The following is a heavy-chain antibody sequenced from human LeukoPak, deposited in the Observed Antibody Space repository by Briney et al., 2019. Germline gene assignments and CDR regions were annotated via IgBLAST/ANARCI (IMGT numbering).Heavy chain of an antibody. D-gene: IGHD3-10*01. CDR3: ARDRYYYGSGSYWTVDY. V-gene: IGHV1-69*10. CDR1: GGTFSSYA. Sequence: SVKVSCKASGGTFSSYAISWVRQAPGQGLEWMGGIIPILGIANYAQKFQGRVTITADKSTSTAYMELSSLRSEDTAVYYCARDRYYYGSGSYWTVDYWGQGTLVTVSS. J-gene: IGHJ4*02. CDR2: IIPILGIA.